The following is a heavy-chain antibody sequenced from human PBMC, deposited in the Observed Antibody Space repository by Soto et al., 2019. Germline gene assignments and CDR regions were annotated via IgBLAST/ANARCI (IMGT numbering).Heavy chain of an antibody. CDR2: IVVGSGNT. V-gene: IGHV1-58*01. J-gene: IGHJ6*02. Sequence: ASVKVSCKASGFTFTSSAVQWVRQARGQRLEWIGWIVVGSGNTNCAQKFQERVTITRDMSTSTAYMELSSLRSEDTAVYYCAALGGYYGSGSYFGPYYYYYGMDVRGQGTTVTVSS. CDR3: AALGGYYGSGSYFGPYYYYYGMDV. CDR1: GFTFTSSA. D-gene: IGHD3-10*01.